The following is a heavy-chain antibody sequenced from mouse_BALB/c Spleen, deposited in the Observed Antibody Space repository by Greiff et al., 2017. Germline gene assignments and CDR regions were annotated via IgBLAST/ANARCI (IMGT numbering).Heavy chain of an antibody. CDR1: GYTFTSYW. CDR3: ARYQFAY. V-gene: IGHV1-4*01. J-gene: IGHJ3*01. CDR2: INPSTGYT. Sequence: VKLMESGAELAKPGASVKMSCKASGYTFTSYWMHWVKQRPGQGLEWIGYINPSTGYTEYNQKFKDKATLTADKSSSTAYMQLSSLTSEDSAVYYCARYQFAYWGQGTLVTVSA.